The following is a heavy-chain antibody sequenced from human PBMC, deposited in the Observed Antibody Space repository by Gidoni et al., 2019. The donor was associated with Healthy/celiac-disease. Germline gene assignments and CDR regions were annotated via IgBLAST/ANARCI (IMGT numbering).Heavy chain of an antibody. D-gene: IGHD2-15*01. CDR3: ARDFVVVAATPCYFDY. J-gene: IGHJ4*02. Sequence: EVQLVSSGGGLVKPGGSLRLSCAASGFTFSRYSMNWVRQAPGKGLEWVSSISSSSSYIYYADSVKGRLTISRDNAKNSLYLQMNSLRAEDTAVYYCARDFVVVAATPCYFDYWGQGTLVTVSS. CDR2: ISSSSSYI. V-gene: IGHV3-21*01. CDR1: GFTFSRYS.